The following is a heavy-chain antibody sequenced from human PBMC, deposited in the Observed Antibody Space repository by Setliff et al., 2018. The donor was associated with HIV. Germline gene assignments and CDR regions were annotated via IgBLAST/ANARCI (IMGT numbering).Heavy chain of an antibody. J-gene: IGHJ4*02. CDR3: ARLDCSSSSGFVDY. CDR1: GGSLSSGGYY. CDR2: IYYSGGT. D-gene: IGHD2-2*01. Sequence: TLSLTCTVSGGSLSSGGYYWSWIRQHPGKGLEWIGYIYYSGGTYYNPSLKSRVTMSVDTSKNQFSLKLSSVTAADTAVYYCARLDCSSSSGFVDYWGQGTLVTVSS. V-gene: IGHV4-31*03.